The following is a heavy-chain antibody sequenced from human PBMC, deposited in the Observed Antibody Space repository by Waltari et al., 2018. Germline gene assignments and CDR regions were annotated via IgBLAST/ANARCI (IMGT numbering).Heavy chain of an antibody. Sequence: EVQLLESGGGLVQTGGSLRLSCAASGFTCSSYAMTWVRQAPGKGLEWVSAISGSGGSTYYADSVKGRFTISRDNSKNTLYLQMNSLRAEDTAVYYCAKDLYYDSSGDDYWGQGTLVTVSS. CDR3: AKDLYYDSSGDDY. D-gene: IGHD3-22*01. V-gene: IGHV3-23*01. CDR1: GFTCSSYA. CDR2: ISGSGGST. J-gene: IGHJ4*02.